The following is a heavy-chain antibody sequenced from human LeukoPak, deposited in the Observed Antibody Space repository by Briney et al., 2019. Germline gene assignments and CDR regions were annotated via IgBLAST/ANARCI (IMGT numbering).Heavy chain of an antibody. CDR2: MNPNRGNT. CDR3: ARGRRGSADY. D-gene: IGHD3-16*01. V-gene: IGHV1-8*01. Sequence: ASVKVSCKASGYTFTGYDINWGRQATGQGLEWMGWMNPNRGNTGYAQKFQGRVTMTRNTSISPAYMELSSLRSEDTAVYYCARGRRGSADYWGQGTLVTVCS. CDR1: GYTFTGYD. J-gene: IGHJ4*02.